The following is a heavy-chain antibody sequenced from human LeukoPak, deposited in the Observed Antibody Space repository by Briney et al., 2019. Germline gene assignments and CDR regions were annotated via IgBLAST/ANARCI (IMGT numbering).Heavy chain of an antibody. CDR1: GFTFSSYS. CDR3: ARDPPGTGHYFDY. Sequence: PGGSLRLSCAASGFTFSSYSMNWVRQAPGKGLEWVSSISSSSSYIYYADSVKGRFTISRDNAKNSLYLHMNSLRAEDTAVYYCARDPPGTGHYFDYWGQGTLVTVSS. J-gene: IGHJ4*02. CDR2: ISSSSSYI. V-gene: IGHV3-21*01. D-gene: IGHD1-1*01.